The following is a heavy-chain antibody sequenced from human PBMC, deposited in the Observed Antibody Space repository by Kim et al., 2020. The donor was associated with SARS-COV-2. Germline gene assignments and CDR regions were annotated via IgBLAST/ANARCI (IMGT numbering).Heavy chain of an antibody. D-gene: IGHD4-17*01. CDR1: GFTFSSYG. CDR2: ISYDGSNK. CDR3: AKDLDYGDYDYYYGMDV. Sequence: SLRLSCAASGFTFSSYGMHWVRQAPGKGLEWVAVISYDGSNKYYADSVKGRFTISRDNSKTTLYLQMNSLRAEDTAVYYCAKDLDYGDYDYYYGMDVWGQGTTVTVSS. V-gene: IGHV3-30*18. J-gene: IGHJ6*02.